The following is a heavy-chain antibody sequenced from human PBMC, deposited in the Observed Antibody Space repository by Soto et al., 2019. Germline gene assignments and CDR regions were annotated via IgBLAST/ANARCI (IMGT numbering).Heavy chain of an antibody. Sequence: EVQLVESGGGLVQPGGSLRLSCGASGFTFRTYWLSWVRQVPGKGLEWVANINQDGSEKNYVDSVKGRFTIYRDNAKKSLYLQMSSLRAEDTALYYCARDGSTSWYSYDYHGMDVWGQGTTVTVSS. J-gene: IGHJ6*02. V-gene: IGHV3-7*05. D-gene: IGHD5-18*01. CDR2: INQDGSEK. CDR1: GFTFRTYW. CDR3: ARDGSTSWYSYDYHGMDV.